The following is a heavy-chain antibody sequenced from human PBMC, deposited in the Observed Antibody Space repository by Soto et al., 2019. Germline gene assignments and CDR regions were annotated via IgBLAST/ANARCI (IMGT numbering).Heavy chain of an antibody. CDR1: GFNISNYG. V-gene: IGHV3-30*03. J-gene: IGHJ6*02. Sequence: QVQLVESGGGVVQPGRSLRLSCAASGFNISNYGFHWVRQAPGKGLEWVAVISYDGSNKYYADFVKGRFTISRDNSKNTLYLQMNSLGAGDTAVFYCATPAGLAPAHYYGMDVWGQGTTVTVSS. D-gene: IGHD2-2*01. CDR3: ATPAGLAPAHYYGMDV. CDR2: ISYDGSNK.